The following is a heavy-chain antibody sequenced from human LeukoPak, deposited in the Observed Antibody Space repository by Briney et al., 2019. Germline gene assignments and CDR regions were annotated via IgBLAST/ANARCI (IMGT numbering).Heavy chain of an antibody. J-gene: IGHJ4*02. V-gene: IGHV3-33*01. CDR1: GFTFSTYA. D-gene: IGHD4-17*01. CDR2: IWYDRTNK. Sequence: AGGSLRLSCAASGFTFSTYAMHWVRQAPDKGLEWVAVIWYDRTNKYYADSVKGRFTISRDNSKNTLYLQMSSLRAEDTAVYYCARDRLTTVTTFHFDYWGQGTLVTVSS. CDR3: ARDRLTTVTTFHFDY.